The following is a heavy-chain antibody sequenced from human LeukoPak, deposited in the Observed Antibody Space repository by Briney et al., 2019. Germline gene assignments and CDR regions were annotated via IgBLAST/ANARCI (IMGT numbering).Heavy chain of an antibody. V-gene: IGHV4-38-2*02. CDR3: ARESSSWVSLDP. D-gene: IGHD6-13*01. CDR2: IYHSGST. CDR1: GYSISSGYY. Sequence: PSETLSLTCTVSGYSISSGYYWGWIRQPPGKGLEWIASIYHSGSTYYKPSLKSRVTISVDKSKNQFSLKLSSVTAADTAVYYCARESSSWVSLDPWGQGTLVTVSS. J-gene: IGHJ5*02.